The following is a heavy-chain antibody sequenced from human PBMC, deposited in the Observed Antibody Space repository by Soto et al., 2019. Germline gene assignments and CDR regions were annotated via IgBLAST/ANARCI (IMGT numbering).Heavy chain of an antibody. CDR3: ANVLVYYDSSGYYPSVY. V-gene: IGHV3-23*01. J-gene: IGHJ4*02. CDR2: ISGSGGST. D-gene: IGHD3-22*01. Sequence: PGGSLRLSCAASGFTFSSYAMSWVRQAPGKGLEWVSAISGSGGSTYYADSVKGRFTISRDNSKNTLYLQMNSLRAEDTAVYYCANVLVYYDSSGYYPSVYWGQGTLVTVSS. CDR1: GFTFSSYA.